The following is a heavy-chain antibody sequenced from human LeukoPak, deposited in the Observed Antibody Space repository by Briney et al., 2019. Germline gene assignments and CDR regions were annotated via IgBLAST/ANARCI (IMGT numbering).Heavy chain of an antibody. V-gene: IGHV1-2*02. D-gene: IGHD6-6*01. J-gene: IGHJ5*02. CDR3: ARAGIAARGYNWFDP. CDR1: GYTFTGYY. Sequence: ASVKVSCKASGYTFTGYYMHWVRQAPGQGLEWMGWINPNSGGTNYAQKFQGRVTMTRDTSISTAYMELSRLRSDDTAVYYCARAGIAARGYNWFDPWGQGTLVTVSS. CDR2: INPNSGGT.